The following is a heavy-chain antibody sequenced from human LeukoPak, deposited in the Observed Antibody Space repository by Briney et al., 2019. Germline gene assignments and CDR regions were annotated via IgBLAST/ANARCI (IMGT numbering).Heavy chain of an antibody. CDR1: GGSISSYY. Sequence: PSETLSLTCTVSGGSISSYYWSWIRQPPGKGLEWIGYIYYSGSTNYNPSLKSRVTISVDTSKNQFSLKLSSVTAADTAVYYCASLEGGVINAPFDYWGQGTLVTVSS. CDR2: IYYSGST. J-gene: IGHJ4*02. CDR3: ASLEGGVINAPFDY. D-gene: IGHD3-16*02. V-gene: IGHV4-59*08.